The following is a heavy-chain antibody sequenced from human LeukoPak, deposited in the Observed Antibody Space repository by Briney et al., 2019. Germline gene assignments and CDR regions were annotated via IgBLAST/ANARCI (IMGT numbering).Heavy chain of an antibody. CDR3: ARDRDSSGLRDFDL. CDR1: GGSINSYY. J-gene: IGHJ2*01. V-gene: IGHV4-59*01. Sequence: SETLFLTCTVSGGSINSYYWSWIRQPPGKGLEWIGYIYYSGNTNYNPSLKSRASISIDTSKNQLSLQLSSVTAADTAVYYCARDRDSSGLRDFDLWGRGTLVTVSA. D-gene: IGHD3-22*01. CDR2: IYYSGNT.